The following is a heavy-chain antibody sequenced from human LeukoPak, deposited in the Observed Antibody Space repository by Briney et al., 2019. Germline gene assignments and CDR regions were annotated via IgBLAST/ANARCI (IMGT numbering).Heavy chain of an antibody. D-gene: IGHD6-6*01. CDR1: GGSFSGYY. J-gene: IGHJ6*03. CDR2: IYYSGST. Sequence: SETLSLTCAVYGGSFSGYYWSWIRQPPGKGLEWIGYIYYSGSTDYNPSLKSRVTILVDTSKNQVSLKLSSVTAADTAVYFCARDWGVGGRPGYMDVWGKGTTVTVSS. CDR3: ARDWGVGGRPGYMDV. V-gene: IGHV4-59*01.